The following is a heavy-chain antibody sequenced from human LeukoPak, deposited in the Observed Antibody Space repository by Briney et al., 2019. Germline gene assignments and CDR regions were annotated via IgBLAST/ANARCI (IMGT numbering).Heavy chain of an antibody. CDR3: ARAVYDFWSGKGWFDP. D-gene: IGHD3-3*01. J-gene: IGHJ5*02. CDR2: ISSSGSTI. Sequence: GGSLRLSCAASGFTFSDYYMSWIRQAPGKGLEWVSYISSSGSTIYYADSVKGRFTISRDNAKNSLYLQMNSLRAEDTAVYYCARAVYDFWSGKGWFDPWGQGTLVTVSS. V-gene: IGHV3-11*04. CDR1: GFTFSDYY.